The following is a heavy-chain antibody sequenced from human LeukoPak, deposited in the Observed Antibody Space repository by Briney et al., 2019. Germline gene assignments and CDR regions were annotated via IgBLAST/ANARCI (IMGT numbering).Heavy chain of an antibody. CDR1: GFTFSSYG. D-gene: IGHD3-10*01. CDR2: ISWNSGSI. V-gene: IGHV3-9*01. CDR3: TIDGITMVLGAFDI. Sequence: PGGSLRLSCAASGFTFSSYGMHWVRQAPGKGLEWVSGISWNSGSIGYADSVKGRFTISRDNAKNSLYLQMNSLRAEDTALYYCTIDGITMVLGAFDIWGQGTMVTVSS. J-gene: IGHJ3*02.